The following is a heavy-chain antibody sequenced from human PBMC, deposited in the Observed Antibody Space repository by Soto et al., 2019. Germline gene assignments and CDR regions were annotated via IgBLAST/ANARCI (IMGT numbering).Heavy chain of an antibody. J-gene: IGHJ4*02. D-gene: IGHD3-3*01. CDR3: TRATIFGVAAADY. CDR2: IRSKAYGGTT. V-gene: IGHV3-49*03. CDR1: GFTFGDYA. Sequence: GGSLRLSCTASGFTFGDYAMSWFRQAPGKGLEWVGFIRSKAYGGTTEYAASVKGRFTISRDDSKSIAYLQMNSLKTEDTAVYYCTRATIFGVAAADYWGQGTLVTVSS.